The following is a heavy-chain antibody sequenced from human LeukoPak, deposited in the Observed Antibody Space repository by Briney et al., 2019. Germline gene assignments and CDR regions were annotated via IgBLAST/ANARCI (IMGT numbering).Heavy chain of an antibody. CDR2: ISYDGSNK. J-gene: IGHJ4*02. CDR1: GFTFSSYG. V-gene: IGHV3-30*03. Sequence: GRSLRLSRGASGFTFSSYGMHWVRQAPGKGLEWVAVISYDGSNKYYADSVKGRFTISRDNSKNTLYLQMNSLRAEDTAVYYCATWRGSGWYYFDYWGQGTLVTVSS. D-gene: IGHD6-19*01. CDR3: ATWRGSGWYYFDY.